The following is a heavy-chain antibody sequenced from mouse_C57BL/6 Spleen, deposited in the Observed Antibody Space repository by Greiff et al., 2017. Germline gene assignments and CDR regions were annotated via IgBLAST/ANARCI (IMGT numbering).Heavy chain of an antibody. CDR2: INPSDGGT. CDR3: ARGDYDEGVWFAY. V-gene: IGHV1-53*01. Sequence: QVQLQQPGPELVKPGASVKLSCKASGYTFTSYWMHWVKQRPGQGLEWIGNINPSDGGTNYNEKFKSKATLTVDKSSSTAYMQLSSLTSEDSAVYYCARGDYDEGVWFAYWGQGTLVTVSA. CDR1: GYTFTSYW. D-gene: IGHD2-4*01. J-gene: IGHJ3*01.